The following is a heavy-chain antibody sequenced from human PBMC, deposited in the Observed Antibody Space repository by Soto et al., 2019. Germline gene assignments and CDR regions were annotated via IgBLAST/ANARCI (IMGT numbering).Heavy chain of an antibody. J-gene: IGHJ5*02. D-gene: IGHD3-16*01. Sequence: ASVKVSCKAPGDAFTSYYMHCVRQAPGHGLEWMGVINPNGGSTRFAQKFQGRVTMTRDTSTSTVYMELRGLTSEDTAVYYCARSSGGVYGLIIEGANWFATWGQGTLVTVSS. CDR2: INPNGGST. CDR3: ARSSGGVYGLIIEGANWFAT. V-gene: IGHV1-46*01. CDR1: GDAFTSYY.